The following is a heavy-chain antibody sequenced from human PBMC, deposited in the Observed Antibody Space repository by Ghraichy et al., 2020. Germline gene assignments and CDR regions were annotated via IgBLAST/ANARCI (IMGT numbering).Heavy chain of an antibody. CDR3: ARGGGLGSLDY. D-gene: IGHD3-16*01. V-gene: IGHV3-74*03. J-gene: IGHJ4*02. Sequence: GGSLRLSCAASGFSLTNNWMNWVRQDPGKGLVWVARSNKDGSSTTYADSVKGRFTISRDSAKNTLYLQMNSLRVDDTAVYYCARGGGLGSLDYWGQGTLVTVSS. CDR1: GFSLTNNW. CDR2: SNKDGSST.